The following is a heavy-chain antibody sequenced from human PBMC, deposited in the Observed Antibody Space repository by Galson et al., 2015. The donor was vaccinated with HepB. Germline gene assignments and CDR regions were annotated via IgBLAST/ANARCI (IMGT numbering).Heavy chain of an antibody. J-gene: IGHJ4*02. CDR2: MNPNSGNT. CDR1: GYTVTSYD. CDR3: ARGSSGSFDY. Sequence: SVKVSCKASGYTVTSYDINWVRQATGQGLEWMGWMNPNSGNTGYAEKFQGRVTMTRNSSISTAYMELSSLRSEDTAVHYCARGSSGSFDYWAQGTLVTVSS. D-gene: IGHD6-19*01. V-gene: IGHV1-8*01.